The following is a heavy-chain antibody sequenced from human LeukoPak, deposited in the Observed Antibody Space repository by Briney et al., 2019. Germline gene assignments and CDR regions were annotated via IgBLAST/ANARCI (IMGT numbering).Heavy chain of an antibody. CDR3: AKGSLGDFDY. CDR2: ISGSGGST. Sequence: GGSLRLSCTVSGFTFSSYAMSWVRQAPGKGLEWVSAISGSGGSTYYADSVKGRFTISRDNSKNTLYLQMNSLRAEDTAVYYCAKGSLGDFDYWGQGTLVTVSS. J-gene: IGHJ4*02. V-gene: IGHV3-23*01. CDR1: GFTFSSYA. D-gene: IGHD1-26*01.